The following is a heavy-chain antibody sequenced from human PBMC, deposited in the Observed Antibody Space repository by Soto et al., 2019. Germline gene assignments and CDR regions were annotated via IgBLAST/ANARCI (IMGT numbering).Heavy chain of an antibody. CDR2: SDPKSGGT. D-gene: IGHD5-12*01. Sequence: QLVQSGAEVKKPGASVRVSCKTSGPTFIAYYIHWVRQAPGQGLEWMGWSDPKSGGTTYEQKFLGRVTMTRDTSINTASMDLHRLTSDDTAVDYCARVSVDVPEWGQGTLITVSS. J-gene: IGHJ4*02. CDR1: GPTFIAYY. CDR3: ARVSVDVPE. V-gene: IGHV1-2*02.